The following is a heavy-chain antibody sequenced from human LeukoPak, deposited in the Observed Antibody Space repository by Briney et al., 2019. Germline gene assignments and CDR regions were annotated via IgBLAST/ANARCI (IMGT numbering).Heavy chain of an antibody. V-gene: IGHV3-23*01. D-gene: IGHD6-19*01. CDR1: GFTFSSYA. J-gene: IGHJ4*02. CDR3: AKAQWLVLKRYFDY. CDR2: ISGSGGST. Sequence: PGGSLRLSCAASGFTFSSYAMSWVRQAPGKGLEWVSAISGSGGSTYYADSVKGRFTISRDNSKNALYLQMNSLRAEDTAVYHCAKAQWLVLKRYFDYWGQGTLVTVSS.